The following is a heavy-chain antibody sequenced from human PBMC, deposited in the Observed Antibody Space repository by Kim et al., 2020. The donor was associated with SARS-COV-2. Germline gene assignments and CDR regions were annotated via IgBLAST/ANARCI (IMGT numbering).Heavy chain of an antibody. Sequence: GGSLRLSCAASGFTFSSYAMSWVRQAPGKGLEWVSGITSSGESTNYADSVKGRFTISRDNSKNTLYLEMNSLRAEDTAVSYCAKAQSGHQYMRFDYWGQG. CDR2: ITSSGEST. CDR1: GFTFSSYA. V-gene: IGHV3-23*01. D-gene: IGHD1-26*01. CDR3: AKAQSGHQYMRFDY. J-gene: IGHJ4*02.